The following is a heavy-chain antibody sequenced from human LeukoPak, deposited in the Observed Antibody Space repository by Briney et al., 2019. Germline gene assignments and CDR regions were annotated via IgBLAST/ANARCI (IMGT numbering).Heavy chain of an antibody. J-gene: IGHJ4*02. Sequence: GGSLRLSCATSGFTFSSYWMSWVRQAPGKGLEWVANINQHGNEKYYVDSVEGRFTISRDNAKNSLYLQMNSLRAGDTAVYYCARDARPNYYTSGSGIWGQGTLVTVSS. CDR3: ARDARPNYYTSGSGI. D-gene: IGHD3-10*01. CDR2: INQHGNEK. CDR1: GFTFSSYW. V-gene: IGHV3-7*01.